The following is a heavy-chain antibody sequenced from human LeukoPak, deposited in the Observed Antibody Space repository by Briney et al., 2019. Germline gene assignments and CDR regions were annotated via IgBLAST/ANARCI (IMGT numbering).Heavy chain of an antibody. Sequence: ASVKVSCKASGYTFTTHDINWMRQTTGQGLEWMGWVSPNNGHTGYAQEFLGRVTMTRDTSMTTAYLELSSLRSEDTAVYFCARGIAAGVDYWGQGTLITVSS. CDR2: VSPNNGHT. CDR1: GYTFTTHD. V-gene: IGHV1-8*02. J-gene: IGHJ4*02. D-gene: IGHD6-13*01. CDR3: ARGIAAGVDY.